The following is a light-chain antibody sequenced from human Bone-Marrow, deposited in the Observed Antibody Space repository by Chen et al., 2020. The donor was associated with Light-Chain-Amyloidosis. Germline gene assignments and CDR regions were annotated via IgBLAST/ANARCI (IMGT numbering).Light chain of an antibody. CDR2: DDS. CDR1: NVGSTS. Sequence: SYVLTQPSSVSVAPGQTATIACGGNNVGSTSVHWYQQTPGQAPLLVVYDDSDRPAGIPERLSVSNAGNAATLASGRGEARDEADYYCQEWARSVDRTVFGGGAKLTVL. CDR3: QEWARSVDRTV. J-gene: IGLJ3*02. V-gene: IGLV3-21*02.